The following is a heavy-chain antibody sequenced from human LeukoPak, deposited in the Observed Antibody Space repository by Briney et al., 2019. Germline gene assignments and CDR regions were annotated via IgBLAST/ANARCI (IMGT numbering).Heavy chain of an antibody. J-gene: IGHJ4*02. CDR3: VKPSGDYDYFDS. D-gene: IGHD4-17*01. CDR1: GFSFSGNH. V-gene: IGHV3-48*01. Sequence: GGSLRLSCAASGFSFSGNHMNWVRQAPGKGLEWVSYISSNSRDIYYADSVVGRFTISRDNSKNTLSLQIDSLTVDDTAVYYCVKPSGDYDYFDSWGQGALVTVSS. CDR2: ISSNSRDI.